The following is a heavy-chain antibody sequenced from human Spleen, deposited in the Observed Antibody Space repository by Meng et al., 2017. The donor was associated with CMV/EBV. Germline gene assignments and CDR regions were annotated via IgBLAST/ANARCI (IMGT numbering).Heavy chain of an antibody. CDR1: GFTFSSYS. J-gene: IGHJ4*02. CDR2: ISYDGSNK. V-gene: IGHV3-30*03. Sequence: GESLKISCAASGFTFSSYSMNWVRQAPGKGLEWVAVISYDGSNKYYADSVKGRFTISRDNAKNSLYLQIDSLRVEDTAVYYCARDGSPSREPEQFDYWGQGTLVTVSS. CDR3: ARDGSPSREPEQFDY. D-gene: IGHD1-26*01.